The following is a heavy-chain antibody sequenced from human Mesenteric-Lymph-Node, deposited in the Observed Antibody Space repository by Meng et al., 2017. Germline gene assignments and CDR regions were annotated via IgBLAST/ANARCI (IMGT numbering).Heavy chain of an antibody. V-gene: IGHV2-70*13. CDR3: ARIMRLFGASITVGEGTSDYYYYGMDV. J-gene: IGHJ6*02. D-gene: IGHD3-10*01. CDR1: GFSLSTSGMC. CDR2: FDWDDDK. Sequence: SGPTLVKPTQTLTLTCTFSGFSLSTSGMCVSWVRQPPGKALEWLALFDWDDDKYYSTSLKTRLTISQDTPKNQVVLTMTNMDPVDTSTYYCARIMRLFGASITVGEGTSDYYYYGMDVWGQGTTVTVSS.